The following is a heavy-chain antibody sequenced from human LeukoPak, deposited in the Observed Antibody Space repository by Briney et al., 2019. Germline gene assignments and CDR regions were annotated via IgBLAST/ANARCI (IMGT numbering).Heavy chain of an antibody. CDR1: GGSFSGYY. V-gene: IGHV4-34*01. D-gene: IGHD4-17*01. J-gene: IGHJ4*02. CDR3: ARADYGDGLDY. CDR2: INHSGST. Sequence: SETLSLTCAVYGGSFSGYYWSWIRQPPGKGLEWIGEINHSGSTNYNPSLKGRVTISVDTSKNQFSLKLSSVTAADTAVYYCARADYGDGLDYWGQGTLVTVSS.